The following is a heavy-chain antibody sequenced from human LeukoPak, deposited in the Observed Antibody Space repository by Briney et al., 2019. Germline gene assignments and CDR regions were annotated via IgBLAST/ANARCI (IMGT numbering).Heavy chain of an antibody. CDR2: INPNSGGT. J-gene: IGHJ6*03. CDR1: GYTFTGYY. V-gene: IGHV1-2*02. CDR3: AAGPSNYVSKGYYMDG. D-gene: IGHD4-11*01. Sequence: ASVKVSCKASGYTFTGYYMHWVRQAPGQGLEWMGWINPNSGGTNYAQKFQGRVTMTRDTSISTAYMELSRLRSDDTAVYYCAAGPSNYVSKGYYMDGWGKGTTVTVSS.